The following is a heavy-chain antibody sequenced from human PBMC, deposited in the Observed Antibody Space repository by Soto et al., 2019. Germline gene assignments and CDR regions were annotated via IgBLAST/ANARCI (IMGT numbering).Heavy chain of an antibody. V-gene: IGHV3-23*01. Sequence: GGSLRLSCAASGFTFSSYAMSWVRQAPGKGLEWVSGISGSGDSTYYADSVKGRFTISRDNSKNTLYLQMNSLRAEDTAAHYCARAVPGALDGFDIWGRGTRVSVSS. D-gene: IGHD4-17*01. CDR1: GFTFSSYA. CDR3: ARAVPGALDGFDI. CDR2: ISGSGDST. J-gene: IGHJ3*02.